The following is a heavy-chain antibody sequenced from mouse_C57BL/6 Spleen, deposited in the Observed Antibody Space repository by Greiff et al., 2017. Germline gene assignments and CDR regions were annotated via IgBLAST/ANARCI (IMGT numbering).Heavy chain of an antibody. CDR2: INPNNGGT. V-gene: IGHV1-22*01. J-gene: IGHJ2*01. D-gene: IGHD2-10*01. CDR3: ARDLAYYGNYMDY. CDR1: GYTFTDYN. Sequence: EVQLQQSGPELVKPGASVKMSCKASGYTFTDYNMHWVKQSHGKSLEWIGYINPNNGGTSYNQKFKGKATLTVNKSSSTAYMGLRSLTSEDSAVYYCARDLAYYGNYMDYWGQGTTLTVSS.